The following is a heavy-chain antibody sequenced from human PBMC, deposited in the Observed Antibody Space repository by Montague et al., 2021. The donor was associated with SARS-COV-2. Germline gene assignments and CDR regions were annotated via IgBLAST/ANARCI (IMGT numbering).Heavy chain of an antibody. Sequence: SETLSLTCTVSGGSTNNFYWSWIRQPPGKGLVWIGYIYYSGGTDYNPSLKSRVTISIDTSKNQFSLNLTSVTAADRGVYYCARTSLASASCRFDPWGQGTLVTVSS. V-gene: IGHV4-59*01. CDR1: GGSTNNFY. J-gene: IGHJ5*02. CDR2: IYYSGGT. CDR3: ARTSLASASCRFDP. D-gene: IGHD3-16*02.